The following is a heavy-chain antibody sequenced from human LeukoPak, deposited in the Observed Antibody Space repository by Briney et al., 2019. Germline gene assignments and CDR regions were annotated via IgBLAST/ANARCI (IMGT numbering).Heavy chain of an antibody. CDR1: GFTFSSYW. Sequence: GGSLRLSCAASGFTFSSYWMHWVRQAPGKGLVWVSRINSDGSSTSYADSVKGRFTISRDNAKNTLYLQMNSLRAEDTAVYYCASQGYYDSSPFDPWGQGTLVTVSS. J-gene: IGHJ5*02. CDR2: INSDGSST. V-gene: IGHV3-74*01. CDR3: ASQGYYDSSPFDP. D-gene: IGHD3-22*01.